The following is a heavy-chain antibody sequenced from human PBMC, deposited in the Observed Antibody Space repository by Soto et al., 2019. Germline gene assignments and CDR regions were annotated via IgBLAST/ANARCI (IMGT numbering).Heavy chain of an antibody. J-gene: IGHJ5*02. Sequence: QVQLQQWGAGLLKPSETLSLTCAVYGGSFSGYYWSWIRQPPGKGLEWIGEINHSGSTNYNPSLKSRVTISVDTSKNQFSLKLSSVTAADTAVYYCARAVGFDPWGQGTLVTVSS. CDR3: ARAVGFDP. CDR2: INHSGST. V-gene: IGHV4-34*01. CDR1: GGSFSGYY. D-gene: IGHD2-15*01.